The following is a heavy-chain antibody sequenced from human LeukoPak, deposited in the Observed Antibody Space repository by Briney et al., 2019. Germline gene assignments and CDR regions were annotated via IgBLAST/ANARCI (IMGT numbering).Heavy chain of an antibody. CDR1: GFAFSVYA. D-gene: IGHD6-19*01. CDR2: INANSGTT. V-gene: IGHV3-23*01. CDR3: AKPISGGLAVTADWFHP. Sequence: GGSLRLSCTASGFAFSVYAMSWLRQPPGKGLEWVSTINANSGTTSYAASVRGRFTISRDNSKNTLYLQLNTLRADATATYYCAKPISGGLAVTADWFHPWGQGTLVVVSS. J-gene: IGHJ5*01.